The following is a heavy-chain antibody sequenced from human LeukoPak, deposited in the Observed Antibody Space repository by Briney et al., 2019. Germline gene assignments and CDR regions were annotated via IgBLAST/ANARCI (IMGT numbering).Heavy chain of an antibody. CDR3: ARRPGIAVGVRLWYFDL. J-gene: IGHJ2*01. Sequence: SETLSLTCTVSGGSISSSSYYWGWIRQPPGKGLEWIGSIYYSGSTYYNPSLKSRVTISVDTSKNQFSLKLSSVTAADTAVYYCARRPGIAVGVRLWYFDLWGRGTLVTVSS. CDR2: IYYSGST. D-gene: IGHD6-19*01. V-gene: IGHV4-39*01. CDR1: GGSISSSSYY.